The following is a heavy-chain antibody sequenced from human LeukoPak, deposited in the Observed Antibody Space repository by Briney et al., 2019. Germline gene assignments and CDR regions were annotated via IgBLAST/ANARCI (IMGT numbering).Heavy chain of an antibody. CDR3: ARGIAVAGTRYYYYYMDV. CDR1: GFSLSTSGVG. V-gene: IGHV2-5*02. Sequence: SGPTLVNPTQTLTLTCTFSGFSLSTSGVGVGWIRQPPGKALEWLALIYWDDDKRYSPSLKSRLTITKDTSKNQVVLTMTNMDPVDTATYYCARGIAVAGTRYYYYYMDVWGKGTTVTVSS. CDR2: IYWDDDK. J-gene: IGHJ6*03. D-gene: IGHD6-19*01.